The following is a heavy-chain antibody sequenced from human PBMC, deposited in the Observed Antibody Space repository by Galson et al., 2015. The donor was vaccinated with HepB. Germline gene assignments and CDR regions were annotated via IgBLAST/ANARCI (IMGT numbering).Heavy chain of an antibody. D-gene: IGHD5-18*01. J-gene: IGHJ6*02. CDR2: ISSSSSYI. Sequence: SLRLSCAASGFTFSSYSMNWVRQAPGKGLEWVSSISSSSSYIYYADSVKGRFTISRDNAKNSLYLQMNSLRAEDTAVYYCARDVRFVDTAMADYYYYGMDVWGQGTTVTVSS. CDR3: ARDVRFVDTAMADYYYYGMDV. V-gene: IGHV3-21*01. CDR1: GFTFSSYS.